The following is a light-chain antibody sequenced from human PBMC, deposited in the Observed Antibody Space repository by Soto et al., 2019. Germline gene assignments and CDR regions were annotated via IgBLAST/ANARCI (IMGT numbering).Light chain of an antibody. CDR3: SSCSSSSTLV. J-gene: IGLJ1*01. CDR2: EVS. V-gene: IGLV2-14*01. Sequence: QSALTQPASVSGSPGQSITIACTGTSSDVGGYNYVSWFQQHPGKAPKLMIYEVSNRPSGVSNRFSGSKSGNTASLTISGLQAEDEANYYCSSCSSSSTLVFGTGTRSP. CDR1: SSDVGGYNY.